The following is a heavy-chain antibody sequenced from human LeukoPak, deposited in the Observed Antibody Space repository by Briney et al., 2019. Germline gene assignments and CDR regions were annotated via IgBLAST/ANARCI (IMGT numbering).Heavy chain of an antibody. CDR1: GFTFSSYA. CDR2: ISYDGSNK. V-gene: IGHV3-30*04. CDR3: ARDFRSDFPNWFDP. Sequence: PGRSLRLSCAASGFTFSSYAMHWVRQAPGKGLEWVAVISYDGSNKYYADPVKGRFTVSRDNAKNTLYLQMNSLSAEDAAVYYCARDFRSDFPNWFDPWGRGALVTVSS. J-gene: IGHJ5*02. D-gene: IGHD3/OR15-3a*01.